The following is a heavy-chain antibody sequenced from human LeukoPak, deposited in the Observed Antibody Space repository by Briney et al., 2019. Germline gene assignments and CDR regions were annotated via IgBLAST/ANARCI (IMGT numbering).Heavy chain of an antibody. V-gene: IGHV3-23*01. CDR2: ISGSGGST. D-gene: IGHD1-26*01. CDR3: AKWELYSGFYYIDY. CDR1: GFTFSSYA. Sequence: GGSLRLSCAASGFTFSSYAMSWVRQAPGKGLEWVSAISGSGGSTYYADSVKGRFTISRDNAKNSLYLQMNSLRAEDTAVYYCAKWELYSGFYYIDYWGQGTLATVSS. J-gene: IGHJ4*02.